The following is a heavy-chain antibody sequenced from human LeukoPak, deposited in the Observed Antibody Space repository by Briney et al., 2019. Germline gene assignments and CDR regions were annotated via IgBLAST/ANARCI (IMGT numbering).Heavy chain of an antibody. CDR3: AREGGNGDCFYYMDV. V-gene: IGHV3-21*01. Sequence: GGSLRLSCAASGFTFRRYSMSWVRQAPGKGLEWVSTINWSSDYIYYADSVEGRFTISRDNAKNSMCLEMNSLRAEDTAVYFCAREGGNGDCFYYMDVWGKGTTVTVSS. CDR2: INWSSDYI. CDR1: GFTFRRYS. D-gene: IGHD4-23*01. J-gene: IGHJ6*03.